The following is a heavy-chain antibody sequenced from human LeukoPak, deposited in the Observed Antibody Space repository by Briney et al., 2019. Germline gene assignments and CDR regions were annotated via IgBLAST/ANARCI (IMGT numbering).Heavy chain of an antibody. CDR3: AKDRGTMVRGVLTMKYYFDY. V-gene: IGHV3-11*01. Sequence: PGGSLRLSCAASGFTFSDYYMSWIRQAPGKGLEWVSYISSSGSTIYYADSVKGRFTISRDNAKNSLYLQMNSLRAEDTAVYYCAKDRGTMVRGVLTMKYYFDYWGQGTLVTVSS. CDR1: GFTFSDYY. D-gene: IGHD3-10*01. CDR2: ISSSGSTI. J-gene: IGHJ4*02.